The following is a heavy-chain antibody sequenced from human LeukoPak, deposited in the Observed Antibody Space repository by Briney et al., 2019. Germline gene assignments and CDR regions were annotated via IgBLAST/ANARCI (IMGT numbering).Heavy chain of an antibody. V-gene: IGHV3-23*01. D-gene: IGHD3-10*01. CDR3: ARDPYNTILYRLAH. CDR2: ISADGQVT. J-gene: IGHJ4*02. CDR1: GFAFGTYA. Sequence: PGGSLRLSCAGSGFAFGTYAMSWARQAPGMGLGWVSSISADGQVTYYADSAEGRFTVSRDNSKSTLYLQLNSLRAEDTATYYCARDPYNTILYRLAHWGQGTLVTVSS.